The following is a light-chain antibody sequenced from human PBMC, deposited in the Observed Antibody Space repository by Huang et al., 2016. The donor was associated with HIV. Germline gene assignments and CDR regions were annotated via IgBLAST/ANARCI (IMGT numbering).Light chain of an antibody. V-gene: IGKV3-15*01. CDR2: SAS. CDR3: QHYNNWPWWT. J-gene: IGKJ1*01. Sequence: EVVMTQSPAILSVSPGERATLSCRASQSVTSNLAWYQQKPGQAPRLLIYSASTRATGIPSRFSGSGSGTDFTLTISSLQSEDFAVYYCQHYNNWPWWTFGQGTKVEIK. CDR1: QSVTSN.